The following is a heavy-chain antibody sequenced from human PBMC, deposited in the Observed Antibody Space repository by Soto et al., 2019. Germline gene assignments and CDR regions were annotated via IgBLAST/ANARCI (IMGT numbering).Heavy chain of an antibody. V-gene: IGHV3-30*18. J-gene: IGHJ4*02. D-gene: IGHD4-17*01. CDR3: AKDSDYGDYVTDH. Sequence: QVQLVESGGGVVQPGRSLRLSCAASGFTFSSYGMHWVRQAPGKGLEWVAVISYDGSNKYYADSVKGRFTISRDNSKNTLYLQMNSLRAEDTAVYYCAKDSDYGDYVTDHWGQGTLVTVSS. CDR2: ISYDGSNK. CDR1: GFTFSSYG.